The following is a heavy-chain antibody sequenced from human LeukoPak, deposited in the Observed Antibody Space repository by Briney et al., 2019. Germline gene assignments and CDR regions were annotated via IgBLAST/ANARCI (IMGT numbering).Heavy chain of an antibody. V-gene: IGHV1-8*03. J-gene: IGHJ3*02. CDR3: ARDRGLRPDAFDI. CDR1: GYTFTSYD. D-gene: IGHD3-16*01. CDR2: MNPNSGST. Sequence: ASVKVSCKASGYTFTSYDINWVRQATGQGLEWMGWMNPNSGSTGYAQKFQGRVTITRDTSASTAYMELSSLRSEDTAVYYCARDRGLRPDAFDIWGQGTMVTVSS.